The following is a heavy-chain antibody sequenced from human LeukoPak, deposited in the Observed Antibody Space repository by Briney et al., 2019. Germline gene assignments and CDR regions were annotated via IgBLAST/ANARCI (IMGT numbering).Heavy chain of an antibody. CDR3: AREHRQLVTYGMDV. Sequence: GGSLRLSCAASGFTFSSYSMNWVRQAPGKGLEWVSSISSSSSYIYYADSVKGRFTISRDNAKNSLYLQMNSLRAEDTAVYYCAREHRQLVTYGMDVWGQGTTVTVSS. D-gene: IGHD6-13*01. CDR2: ISSSSSYI. J-gene: IGHJ6*02. CDR1: GFTFSSYS. V-gene: IGHV3-21*01.